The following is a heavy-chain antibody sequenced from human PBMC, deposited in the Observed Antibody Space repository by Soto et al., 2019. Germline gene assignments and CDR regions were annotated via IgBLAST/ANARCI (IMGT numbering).Heavy chain of an antibody. CDR2: VRYGTTT. D-gene: IGHD2-15*01. CDR1: GGSISSSNLY. Sequence: SETLSLTCAVSGGSISSSNLYWGWFRQAPGKGLEWIGSVRYGTTTFYNPSLERRVTISVDTSKNQFFLTVRSVTAADTAIYYCAKDASCYSCGAWGQGALVTVSS. CDR3: AKDASCYSCGA. J-gene: IGHJ4*02. V-gene: IGHV4-39*01.